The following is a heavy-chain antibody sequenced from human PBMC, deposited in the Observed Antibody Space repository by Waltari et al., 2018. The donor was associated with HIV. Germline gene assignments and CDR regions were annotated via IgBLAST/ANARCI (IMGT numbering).Heavy chain of an antibody. CDR1: GFSLNTAGLG. V-gene: IGHV2-26*01. D-gene: IGHD3-16*01. CDR3: GRFSDVPCDYGTDV. CDR2: ICSKEEE. Sequence: QVTLKESGPVLVKPAETLTLTCTVSGFSLNTAGLGVGWIRQPPGKALEWLAHICSKEEEVYSTSLGSRLTISRDASNSRVGLTMTNMDPVDTGTYFCGRFSDVPCDYGTDVWGRGTTVTVSS. J-gene: IGHJ6*02.